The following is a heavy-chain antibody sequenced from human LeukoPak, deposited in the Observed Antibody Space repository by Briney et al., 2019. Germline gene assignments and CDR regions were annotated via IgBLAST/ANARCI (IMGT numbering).Heavy chain of an antibody. J-gene: IGHJ4*02. CDR1: GYSFTIYW. D-gene: IGHD6-6*01. CDR2: IYPGDSDT. CDR3: ARGSSGYYFDY. V-gene: IGHV5-51*01. Sequence: GESLKISCKASGYSFTIYWIGWARQMPGKGLEWVGIIYPGDSDTRYSPSFQGQVTISADKSISTAYLQWSSLKASDTAMYYCARGSSGYYFDYWGQGTLVAVSS.